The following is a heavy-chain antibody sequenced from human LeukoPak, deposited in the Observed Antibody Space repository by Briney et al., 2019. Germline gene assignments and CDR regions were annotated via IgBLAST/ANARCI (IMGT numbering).Heavy chain of an antibody. D-gene: IGHD4-17*01. CDR2: IYYSGST. Sequence: PSETLPLTCTVSGGSISSYYWSWIRQPPGKGLEWIGYIYYSGSTNYNPSLKSRVTISVDTSKNQFSLKLSSVTAADTAVYYCARYGDYGDRIDYWGQGTLVTVSS. CDR3: ARYGDYGDRIDY. V-gene: IGHV4-59*01. CDR1: GGSISSYY. J-gene: IGHJ4*02.